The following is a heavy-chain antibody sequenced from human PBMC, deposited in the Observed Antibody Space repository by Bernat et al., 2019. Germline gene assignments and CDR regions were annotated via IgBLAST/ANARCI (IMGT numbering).Heavy chain of an antibody. CDR1: GFSLRTSGMC. J-gene: IGHJ3*02. Sequence: QVTLKESGPALVKPTQTLTLTCTFSGFSLRTSGMCVSWIRQPPGKALEWLARIDWDDDKFYSTSLKTRLTISKDTAKNQVVLTMTNMDPVDTATYYCARTYSSTWTHDAFDIWGQGTMVTVFS. CDR2: IDWDDDK. CDR3: ARTYSSTWTHDAFDI. V-gene: IGHV2-70*04. D-gene: IGHD6-13*01.